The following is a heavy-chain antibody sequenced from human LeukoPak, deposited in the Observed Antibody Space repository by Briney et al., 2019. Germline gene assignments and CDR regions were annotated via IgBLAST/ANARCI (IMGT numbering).Heavy chain of an antibody. CDR3: ARDPGDIVVVPTAIWN. CDR1: GFTFSSYG. CDR2: ISYDGSNK. J-gene: IGHJ4*02. V-gene: IGHV3-30*03. Sequence: GGSLRLSCAASGFTFSSYGMHWVRQASGKGLEWVAVISYDGSNKYYADSVKGRFTISRDNSKNTLYLQMNSLRAEDTAVYYCARDPGDIVVVPTAIWNWGQGTLVTVSS. D-gene: IGHD2-2*01.